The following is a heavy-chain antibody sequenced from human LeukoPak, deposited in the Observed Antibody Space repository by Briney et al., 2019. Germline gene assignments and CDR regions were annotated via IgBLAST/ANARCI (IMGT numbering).Heavy chain of an antibody. V-gene: IGHV3-7*04. CDR1: GFPFSSYW. CDR2: IKQDGSKK. Sequence: GGSLRLSCVASGFPFSSYWMTWVRRAPGKGLEWVANIKQDGSKKSYVDSVKGRFTISRDNAKNSLYLQMNSLSAEDTAIYYCTRVGYIDEGIDYWGQGTLVTVSS. D-gene: IGHD5-24*01. J-gene: IGHJ4*02. CDR3: TRVGYIDEGIDY.